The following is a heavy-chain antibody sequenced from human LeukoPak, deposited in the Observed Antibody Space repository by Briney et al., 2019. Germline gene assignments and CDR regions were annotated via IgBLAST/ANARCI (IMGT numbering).Heavy chain of an antibody. Sequence: PPETLSFTCTVSGGSISSGGYYWSWIRQHPGKGLEWIGYIYYSGSTYYNPSLKSRVTISVDTSKNQFSLKLSSVTAADTAVYYCSTYDYVWGSFFDIWGQGTMVTVSS. CDR3: STYDYVWGSFFDI. D-gene: IGHD3-16*01. CDR1: GGSISSGGYY. CDR2: IYYSGST. V-gene: IGHV4-31*03. J-gene: IGHJ3*02.